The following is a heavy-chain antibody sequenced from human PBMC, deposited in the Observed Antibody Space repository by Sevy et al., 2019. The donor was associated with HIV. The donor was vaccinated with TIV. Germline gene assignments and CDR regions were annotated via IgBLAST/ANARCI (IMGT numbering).Heavy chain of an antibody. CDR3: ARGEINSRNNWFDP. D-gene: IGHD6-13*01. CDR2: IYHSGST. Sequence: SETLSLTCAVSGGSISSSNWWSWVCQPPGKGLEWIGEIYHSGSTNYNPSLKSRVTISVDKSKNQFSLKLSSVTAADTAVYYCARGEINSRNNWFDPWGQGTLVTVSS. V-gene: IGHV4-4*02. CDR1: GGSISSSNW. J-gene: IGHJ5*02.